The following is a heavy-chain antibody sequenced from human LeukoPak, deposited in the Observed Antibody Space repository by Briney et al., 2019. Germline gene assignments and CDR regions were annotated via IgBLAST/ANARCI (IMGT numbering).Heavy chain of an antibody. V-gene: IGHV3-30-3*01. CDR2: ISYDGSNK. CDR3: AKGITMVRGAIY. J-gene: IGHJ4*02. CDR1: GFTFSSYA. D-gene: IGHD3-10*01. Sequence: GRSLRLSCAASGFTFSSYAMHWVRQAPGKGLEWVAVISYDGSNKYYADSVKGRFTISRDNSKNTLYLQMNSLRAEDTAVYYCAKGITMVRGAIYWGQGTLVTVSS.